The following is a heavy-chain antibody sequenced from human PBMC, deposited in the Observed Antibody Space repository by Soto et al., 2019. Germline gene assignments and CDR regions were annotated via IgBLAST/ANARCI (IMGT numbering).Heavy chain of an antibody. CDR3: ARDKHDILTGYLKNFDY. D-gene: IGHD3-9*01. J-gene: IGHJ4*02. Sequence: SVKVSCKASGGTFSSYAISWVRQAPGQGLEWMGGIIPIFGTANYAQKFQGRVTITADESTSTAYMELSSLRSEDTAVYYCARDKHDILTGYLKNFDYWGQGTLVTVSP. CDR2: IIPIFGTA. V-gene: IGHV1-69*13. CDR1: GGTFSSYA.